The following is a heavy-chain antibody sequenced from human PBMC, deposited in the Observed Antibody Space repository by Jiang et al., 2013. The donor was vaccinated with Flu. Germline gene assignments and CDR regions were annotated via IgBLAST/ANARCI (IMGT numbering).Heavy chain of an antibody. Sequence: SGAEVKKPGASVKVSCQTSTDTFDRYGVHWVRQAPGQSFEWLGWIKSGGGSAKYSQKFQGRVTITGDSSASTIYMELSSLRSDDTAVYYCARDYYPDYISSPRKAGFYYAMDVWGSGTTVIVSS. CDR3: ARDYYPDYISSPRKAGFYYAMDV. CDR1: TDTFDRYG. J-gene: IGHJ6*04. D-gene: IGHD3-10*01. V-gene: IGHV1-3*01. CDR2: IKSGGGSA.